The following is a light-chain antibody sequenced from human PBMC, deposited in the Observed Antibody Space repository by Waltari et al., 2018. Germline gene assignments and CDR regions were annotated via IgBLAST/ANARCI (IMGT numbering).Light chain of an antibody. CDR2: DVV. Sequence: QSALTQPRSVSGSPGQSVTISCPGGNSDVGSHHHVSWYQQHPGKAPTVMIYDVVQRPSGVPDRFSGSKSGNTASLTIAGLQPEDEADYFCCSFSGTYTYVFGTGTKVTVL. J-gene: IGLJ1*01. CDR1: NSDVGSHHH. V-gene: IGLV2-11*01. CDR3: CSFSGTYTYV.